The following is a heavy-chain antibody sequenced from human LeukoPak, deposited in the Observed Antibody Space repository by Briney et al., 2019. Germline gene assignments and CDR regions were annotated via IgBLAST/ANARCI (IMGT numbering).Heavy chain of an antibody. Sequence: GGSLRLSCAASAFTVSSNYMSWVRQAPGKGLEWVSVIYIGGSTYYADSVKGRFTISRHNSKNTLYLQMNSLRAEDTAVYYCARDGVAIPFDYWGQGTLVTVSS. CDR1: AFTVSSNY. CDR3: ARDGVAIPFDY. J-gene: IGHJ4*02. D-gene: IGHD5-12*01. CDR2: IYIGGST. V-gene: IGHV3-53*04.